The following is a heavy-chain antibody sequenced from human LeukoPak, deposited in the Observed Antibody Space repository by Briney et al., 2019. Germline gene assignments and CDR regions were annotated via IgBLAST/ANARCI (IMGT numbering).Heavy chain of an antibody. CDR3: TAEYYSSSVDY. V-gene: IGHV3-15*01. J-gene: IGHJ4*02. Sequence: GGSLRLSCAASGFTFSNAWMSWVRQAPGKGREWVGRVKSKTDGGTTDYAAPVKGRFTISRDDSKNTLYLQMNSLKTEDTAVYYCTAEYYSSSVDYWGQGTLVTVSS. CDR1: GFTFSNAW. D-gene: IGHD6-6*01. CDR2: VKSKTDGGTT.